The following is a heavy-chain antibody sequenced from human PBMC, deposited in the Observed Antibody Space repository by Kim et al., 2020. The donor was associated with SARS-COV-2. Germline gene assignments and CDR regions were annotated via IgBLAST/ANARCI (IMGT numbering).Heavy chain of an antibody. D-gene: IGHD4-17*01. CDR1: GGSISSGGYY. J-gene: IGHJ5*02. V-gene: IGHV4-31*03. CDR3: AIAPYGDYSGDWFDP. Sequence: SETLSLTCTVSGGSISSGGYYWSWIRQHPGKGLEWIGYIYYSGSTYYNPSLKSRVTISVDTSKNQFSLKLSSVTAADTAVYYCAIAPYGDYSGDWFDPWGQGTLVTVSS. CDR2: IYYSGST.